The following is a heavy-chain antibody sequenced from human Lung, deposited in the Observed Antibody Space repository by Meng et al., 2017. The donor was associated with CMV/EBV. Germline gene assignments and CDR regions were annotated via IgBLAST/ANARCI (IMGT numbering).Heavy chain of an antibody. J-gene: IGHJ4*02. Sequence: LXCAASGLTFSSYGMSWVRQAPGKGLEWVSSIGATAGGTYYADSVKGRFTISRDNAKNTLYLQMNSLSAEDTAVYYCAKYSAVGERLYYFDYWGQGTLVTVSS. CDR1: GLTFSSYG. D-gene: IGHD2-21*01. V-gene: IGHV3-23*01. CDR2: IGATAGGT. CDR3: AKYSAVGERLYYFDY.